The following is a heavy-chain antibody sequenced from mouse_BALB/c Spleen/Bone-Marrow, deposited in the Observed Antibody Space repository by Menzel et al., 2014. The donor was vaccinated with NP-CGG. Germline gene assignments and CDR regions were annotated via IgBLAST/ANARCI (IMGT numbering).Heavy chain of an antibody. CDR2: ISIYYDNT. V-gene: IGHV1-67*01. CDR3: ARRERTGMNY. CDR1: GYTFTDYA. J-gene: IGHJ2*01. D-gene: IGHD4-1*01. Sequence: QVQLKDSGPELVRPGESVKISCKGSGYTFTDYAMHWVKQSHAKSLEWIGVISIYYDNTNYNQKFKGKATMTVDKSSSTAYIQLSSPTSGDSAVYYCARRERTGMNYWGQGTTLTVSS.